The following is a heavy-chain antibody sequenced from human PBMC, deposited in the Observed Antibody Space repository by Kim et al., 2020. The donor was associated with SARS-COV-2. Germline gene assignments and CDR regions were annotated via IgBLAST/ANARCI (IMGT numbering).Heavy chain of an antibody. CDR3: ARDETTFNYYYGMDV. CDR1: GFTFSSYG. Sequence: GGSLRLSCAASGFTFSSYGMHWVRQAPGKGLEWVAVISYDGSNKYYADSVKGRFTISRDNSKNTLYLQMNSLRAEDTAVYYCARDETTFNYYYGMDVWGQGTTVTVTS. CDR2: ISYDGSNK. J-gene: IGHJ6*02. D-gene: IGHD4-17*01. V-gene: IGHV3-33*05.